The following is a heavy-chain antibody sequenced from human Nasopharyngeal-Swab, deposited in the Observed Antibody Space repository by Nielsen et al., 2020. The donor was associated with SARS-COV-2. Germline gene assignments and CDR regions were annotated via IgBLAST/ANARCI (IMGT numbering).Heavy chain of an antibody. CDR3: TRDNGTYNWFDP. CDR2: IDKKANNYAT. J-gene: IGHJ5*02. D-gene: IGHD3-10*01. V-gene: IGHV3-73*01. Sequence: GEFLKISCAGSGFIFGDCAIHWVRQSSAKGLEWVAHIDKKANNYATEYAASVKGRFTISRDDSSNMAYLQMNRLNTEDTAVYYCTRDNGTYNWFDPWGQGALVTVSS. CDR1: GFIFGDCA.